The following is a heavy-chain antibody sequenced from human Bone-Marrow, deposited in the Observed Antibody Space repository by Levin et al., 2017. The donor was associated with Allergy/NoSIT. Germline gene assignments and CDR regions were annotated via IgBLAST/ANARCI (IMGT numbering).Heavy chain of an antibody. CDR3: ARGAYSTGWDH. D-gene: IGHD6-19*01. V-gene: IGHV1-2*06. J-gene: IGHJ4*02. CDR2: INPETGAA. CDR1: GYTFTGYY. Sequence: ASVKVSCKASGYTFTGYYIHWVRQAPGQGLEWMGRINPETGAANYARNFQGRVTMTRDTSITTAYMDLITLTSDDTAVYFCARGAYSTGWDHWGQGTLVTVSS.